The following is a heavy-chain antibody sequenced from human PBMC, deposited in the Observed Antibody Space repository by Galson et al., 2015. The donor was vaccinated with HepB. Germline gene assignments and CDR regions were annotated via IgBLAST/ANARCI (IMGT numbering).Heavy chain of an antibody. Sequence: SVKVSCKASGGTFSSYTISWVRQAPGQGLEWMGGIIPIFGTANYAQKFQGRVTITADESTSTAYMELSSLRSEDTAVYYCARNAVGYDSSGYYSLFDYWGQGTLVTVSS. CDR3: ARNAVGYDSSGYYSLFDY. CDR1: GGTFSSYT. CDR2: IIPIFGTA. V-gene: IGHV1-69*13. J-gene: IGHJ4*02. D-gene: IGHD3-22*01.